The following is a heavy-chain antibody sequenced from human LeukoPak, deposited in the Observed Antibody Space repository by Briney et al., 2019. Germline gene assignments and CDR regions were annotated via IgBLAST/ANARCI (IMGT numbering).Heavy chain of an antibody. J-gene: IGHJ5*02. CDR2: INHSGST. Sequence: SETLSLTCAVYGVSFSGYYWSWIRQPPGKGLEWIGEINHSGSTNYNPSLKSRVTLSVDTSKNQFSLKLSSVTAADTAVYYCARVTMIVVVNWFDPWGQGTLVTVSS. CDR1: GVSFSGYY. V-gene: IGHV4-34*01. CDR3: ARVTMIVVVNWFDP. D-gene: IGHD3-22*01.